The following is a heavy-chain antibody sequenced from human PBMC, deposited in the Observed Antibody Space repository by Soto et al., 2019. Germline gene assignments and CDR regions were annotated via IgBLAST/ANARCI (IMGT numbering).Heavy chain of an antibody. V-gene: IGHV3-7*05. CDR1: GFTFSSYW. CDR3: ASPPLLWDYYYGMDV. D-gene: IGHD3-10*01. J-gene: IGHJ6*02. Sequence: GGSLRLSCAASGFTFSSYWMSWVRQAPGKGLEWVANIKQDGSEKYYVDSVKGRFTISRDNAQNSLYLQMNSLRAEDTAVYYCASPPLLWDYYYGMDVWGQGTTVTVSS. CDR2: IKQDGSEK.